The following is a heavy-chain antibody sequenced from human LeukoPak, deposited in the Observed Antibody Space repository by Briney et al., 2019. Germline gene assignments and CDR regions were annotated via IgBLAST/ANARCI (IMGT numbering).Heavy chain of an antibody. J-gene: IGHJ4*02. CDR2: IYYSGST. Sequence: SETLSLTFTVSGGSISSYYWSWIRPPPGKGLEWIGYIYYSGSTNYNPSLKSRVTISVDTSKNQFSLKLSSVTAADTAVYYCARGRTAMVFDYWGQGTLVTVSS. D-gene: IGHD5-18*01. CDR1: GGSISSYY. V-gene: IGHV4-59*01. CDR3: ARGRTAMVFDY.